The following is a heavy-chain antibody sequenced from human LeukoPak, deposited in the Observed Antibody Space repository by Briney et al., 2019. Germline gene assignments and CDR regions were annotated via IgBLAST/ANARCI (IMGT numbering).Heavy chain of an antibody. CDR1: GFTFSSYS. Sequence: GGSLRLSCAASGFTFSSYSMTWVRQAPGKGLEWVSYISSSSSPIYYADSVKGRFTISRDNAKNSLYLQMNSLRAEDTAVFYCARDLGLDGDWGQGTLVTVSS. CDR3: ARDLGLDGD. D-gene: IGHD2-2*03. CDR2: ISSSSSPI. V-gene: IGHV3-48*01. J-gene: IGHJ4*02.